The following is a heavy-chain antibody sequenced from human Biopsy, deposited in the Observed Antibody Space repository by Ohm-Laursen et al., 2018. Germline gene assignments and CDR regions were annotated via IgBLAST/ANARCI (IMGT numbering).Heavy chain of an antibody. D-gene: IGHD2-15*01. Sequence: SLRLSCSASGFGFSDYDMKRVRQAPGKGLEWVSYISSSASSMYYADSVKGRFTISRGNAKKSLYLQMNSLRAEDTAVYYCARVGRTRVDGVYSYGMDVWGQGTTVIVSS. CDR3: ARVGRTRVDGVYSYGMDV. J-gene: IGHJ6*02. V-gene: IGHV3-48*03. CDR1: GFGFSDYD. CDR2: ISSSASSM.